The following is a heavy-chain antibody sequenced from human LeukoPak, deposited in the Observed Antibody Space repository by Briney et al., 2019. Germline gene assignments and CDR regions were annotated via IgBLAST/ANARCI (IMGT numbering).Heavy chain of an antibody. Sequence: PGGSLRLSCAASGFTFSSYAMHWVRQPPGKGLEWVAVISYDGSNKYYADSVKGRFTISRDNSKNTLYLQMNSLRAEDTAVYYCARDPTLGYCSGGSCYGLDYWGQGTLVTVSS. D-gene: IGHD2-15*01. CDR2: ISYDGSNK. J-gene: IGHJ4*02. V-gene: IGHV3-30-3*01. CDR1: GFTFSSYA. CDR3: ARDPTLGYCSGGSCYGLDY.